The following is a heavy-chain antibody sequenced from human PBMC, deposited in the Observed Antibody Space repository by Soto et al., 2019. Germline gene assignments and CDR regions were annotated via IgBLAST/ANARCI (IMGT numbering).Heavy chain of an antibody. D-gene: IGHD3-9*01. Sequence: QVQLQESGPGLVKPSQTLTLTCTVSGGSISSGSFYWGWIRQHPGKGLEWIGHISDSGSSYYNPSLDSRVTISLDTSNNQFSLKLSAVTAADTAVYFCARTTFYDIFTAYYSLFDYWGQGTLVTVSS. CDR2: ISDSGSS. CDR1: GGSISSGSFY. J-gene: IGHJ4*02. CDR3: ARTTFYDIFTAYYSLFDY. V-gene: IGHV4-31*03.